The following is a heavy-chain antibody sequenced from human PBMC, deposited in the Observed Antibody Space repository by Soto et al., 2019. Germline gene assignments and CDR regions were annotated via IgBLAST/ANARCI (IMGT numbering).Heavy chain of an antibody. D-gene: IGHD1-26*01. V-gene: IGHV4-4*07. J-gene: IGHJ4*02. Sequence: SETLSLTCTVSGGSINSYYWSWIRQPAGKGLEWIGRIYSSGSTNYNPSLKSRVTMSVDTSRNQISLKVTSVTAADTAVYYCARDSRLGSSLNDYWGQGTLVTVSS. CDR2: IYSSGST. CDR1: GGSINSYY. CDR3: ARDSRLGSSLNDY.